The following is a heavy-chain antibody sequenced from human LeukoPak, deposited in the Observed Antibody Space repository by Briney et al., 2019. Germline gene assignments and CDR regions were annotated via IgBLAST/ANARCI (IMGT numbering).Heavy chain of an antibody. J-gene: IGHJ4*02. D-gene: IGHD3-10*01. V-gene: IGHV4-34*01. CDR1: GGSFSGYY. CDR3: ARGRSVRAYYYGSGSSTLDY. CDR2: INHSGST. Sequence: PSETLSLTCAVYGGSFSGYYWSWLRQPPGDGLEWIGEINHSGSTNYNPSLKSLVTISVDTSKNQFSLKLSSVTAADTAVDYCARGRSVRAYYYGSGSSTLDYWGQGTLVTVSS.